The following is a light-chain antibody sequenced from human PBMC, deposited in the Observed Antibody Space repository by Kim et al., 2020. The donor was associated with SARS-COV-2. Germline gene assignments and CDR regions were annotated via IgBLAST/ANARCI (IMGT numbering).Light chain of an antibody. J-gene: IGLJ3*02. CDR1: GLGNYY. CDR2: GKI. Sequence: ALGQTVKITCQGDGLGNYYASWYQQKPGQAPVLFIYGKINRPSGIPDRFSGSSSGNTASLTITGAQAEDEADYYCNSRDSSGNHLVFGGGTQLTVL. CDR3: NSRDSSGNHLV. V-gene: IGLV3-19*01.